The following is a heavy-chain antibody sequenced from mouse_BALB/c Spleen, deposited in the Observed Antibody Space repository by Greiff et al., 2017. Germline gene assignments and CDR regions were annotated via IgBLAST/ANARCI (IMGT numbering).Heavy chain of an antibody. Sequence: DVQLVESGGGLVQPGGSMKLSCVASGFTFSNYWMNWVRQSPEKGLEWVAEIRLKSNNYATHYAESVKGRFTISRDDSKSSVYLQMNNLRAEDTGIYYCTPLTTVGYWGQGTTLTVSS. J-gene: IGHJ2*01. V-gene: IGHV6-6*02. CDR3: TPLTTVGY. CDR2: IRLKSNNYAT. CDR1: GFTFSNYW. D-gene: IGHD1-1*01.